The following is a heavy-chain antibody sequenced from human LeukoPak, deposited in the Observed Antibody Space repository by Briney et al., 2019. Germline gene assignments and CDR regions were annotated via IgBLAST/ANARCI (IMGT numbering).Heavy chain of an antibody. CDR1: GGSISSYY. V-gene: IGHV4-4*07. CDR2: IYTSGST. J-gene: IGHJ4*02. CDR3: ARGGYYDSSGYIPY. Sequence: PSETLSLTCTVSGGSISSYYWSWIRQPAGKGLEWIGRIYTSGSTNYNPSLKSRVTMSVDTSKNQFSLKLSSVTAAGTAVYYCARGGYYDSSGYIPYWGQGTLVTVSS. D-gene: IGHD3-22*01.